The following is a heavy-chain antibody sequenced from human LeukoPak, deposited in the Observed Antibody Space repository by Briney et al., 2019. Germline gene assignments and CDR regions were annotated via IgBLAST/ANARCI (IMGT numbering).Heavy chain of an antibody. V-gene: IGHV1-2*02. CDR1: GYTFTGYY. D-gene: IGHD1-26*01. CDR2: INLNSGGT. J-gene: IGHJ4*02. Sequence: VASVKVSCKASGYTFTGYYMHWVRQAPGQGLEWMGWINLNSGGTNYAQKFQGRVTMTRDTSISTAYMELSRLRSDDTAVYYCARDREWELPFDYWGQGTLVTVSS. CDR3: ARDREWELPFDY.